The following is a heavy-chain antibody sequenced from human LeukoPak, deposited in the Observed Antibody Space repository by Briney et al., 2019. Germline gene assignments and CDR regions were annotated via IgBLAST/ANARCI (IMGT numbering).Heavy chain of an antibody. D-gene: IGHD3-22*01. CDR1: GYTFNNNG. J-gene: IGHJ4*02. CDR2: ISAYNDNT. V-gene: IGHV1-18*01. Sequence: ASVKVSCKASGYTFNNNGISWVRQAPGQRLEWMGWISAYNDNTKYAQKFQGRVTMTTDTSTSTAYMELRSLRSDDTAVYYCARDITMIARTSGYWGQGTLVTVSS. CDR3: ARDITMIARTSGY.